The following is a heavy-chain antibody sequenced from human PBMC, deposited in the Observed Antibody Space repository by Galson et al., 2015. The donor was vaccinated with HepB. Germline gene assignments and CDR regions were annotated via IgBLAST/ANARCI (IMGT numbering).Heavy chain of an antibody. D-gene: IGHD4-17*01. CDR3: ATPTVTTSSDAFDI. V-gene: IGHV7-4-1*02. J-gene: IGHJ3*02. Sequence: SVKVSCKASGYTFTSYAMNWVRQAPGQGLEWMGWINTNTGNPTYAQGFTGRFVFSLDTSVSTAYLQISSLKAEDTAVYYCATPTVTTSSDAFDIWGQGTMVTVSS. CDR1: GYTFTSYA. CDR2: INTNTGNP.